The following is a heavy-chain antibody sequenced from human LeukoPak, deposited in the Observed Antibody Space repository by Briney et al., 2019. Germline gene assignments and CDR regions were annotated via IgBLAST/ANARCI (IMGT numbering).Heavy chain of an antibody. V-gene: IGHV1-2*02. CDR1: GYTFTGYY. J-gene: IGHJ6*02. CDR2: INPNSGGT. D-gene: IGHD5-18*01. Sequence: ASVKVSCKASGYTFTGYYMHWVRQAPGQGLEWMGWINPNSGGTNYAQKFQGRVTMTRDTSNSTAYMELSRLRSDDTAVYYCARDGGYSYGITYYYYYGMDVWGQGTTVTVSS. CDR3: ARDGGYSYGITYYYYYGMDV.